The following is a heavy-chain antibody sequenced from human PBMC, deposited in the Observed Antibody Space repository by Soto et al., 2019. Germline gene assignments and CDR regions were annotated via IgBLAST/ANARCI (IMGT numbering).Heavy chain of an antibody. Sequence: ASVKVSCKASGYTFTSYAMHWVRQAPGQRLEWMGWINAGNGNTKYSQKFQGRVTITRDTSASTAYMELSSLRSEDTAVYYCARRYYYDSSGPHDAFDIWGQGTMVTVSS. CDR2: INAGNGNT. V-gene: IGHV1-3*01. CDR3: ARRYYYDSSGPHDAFDI. CDR1: GYTFTSYA. D-gene: IGHD3-22*01. J-gene: IGHJ3*02.